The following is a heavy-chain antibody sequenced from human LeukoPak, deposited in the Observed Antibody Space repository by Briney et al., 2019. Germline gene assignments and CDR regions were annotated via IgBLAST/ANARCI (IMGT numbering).Heavy chain of an antibody. Sequence: PGGSLRLSCAASGFTFSSYAMSWVRQAPGKGLEWVSGISWNSGSIGYADSVKGRFTISRDNAKNSLYLQMNSLRAEDTALYYCAKGPSNSDYYDSSGYFYWGQGTLVTVSS. CDR1: GFTFSSYA. CDR3: AKGPSNSDYYDSSGYFY. V-gene: IGHV3-9*01. CDR2: ISWNSGSI. J-gene: IGHJ4*02. D-gene: IGHD3-22*01.